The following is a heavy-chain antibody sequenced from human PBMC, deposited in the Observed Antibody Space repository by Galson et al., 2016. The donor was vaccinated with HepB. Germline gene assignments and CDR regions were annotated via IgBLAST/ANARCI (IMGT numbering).Heavy chain of an antibody. CDR3: AKGAYYYGSAYYGMDV. V-gene: IGHV3-30*18. D-gene: IGHD3-10*01. Sequence: LRLSCAASGFTFSSYGMNWVRQVPGKGLAWVAGISYDGSNKKYVDSVKGRFTISRDNSKNTLYLQMNSLRAEDTAVYYCAKGAYYYGSAYYGMDVWGQGTTVTVSS. CDR2: ISYDGSNK. J-gene: IGHJ6*02. CDR1: GFTFSSYG.